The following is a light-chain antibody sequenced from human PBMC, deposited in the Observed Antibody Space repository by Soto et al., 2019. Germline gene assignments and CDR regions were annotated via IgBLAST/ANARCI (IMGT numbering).Light chain of an antibody. V-gene: IGLV1-44*01. CDR1: SFNIGSNA. CDR3: SAWDDGLKGVV. Sequence: QSVLTQPPSASRTPGQRVTISCAGSSFNIGSNAVNWYQQLPGTAPKLLIYRNDQRPSGDPDRFSGSKSGTSASLAISVLQSEDEADYYCSAWDDGLKGVVFGGGTKLTVL. J-gene: IGLJ2*01. CDR2: RND.